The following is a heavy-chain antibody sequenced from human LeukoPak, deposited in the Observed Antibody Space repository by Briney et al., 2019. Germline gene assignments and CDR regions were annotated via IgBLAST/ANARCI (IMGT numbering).Heavy chain of an antibody. V-gene: IGHV4-59*01. CDR1: GGSISTYY. Sequence: SETLSLTCTVSGGSISTYYWSWIRQPPGKGLDWIGFIYYTGSTNYNPSLKSRVIISLDTSKNQFSLKLTSVTAADTAVYYCARSGYSYASGYYFDFWGQGTLVTVSS. J-gene: IGHJ4*02. CDR3: ARSGYSYASGYYFDF. D-gene: IGHD5-18*01. CDR2: IYYTGST.